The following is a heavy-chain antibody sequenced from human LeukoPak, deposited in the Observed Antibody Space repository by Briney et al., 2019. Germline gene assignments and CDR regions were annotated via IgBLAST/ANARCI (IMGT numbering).Heavy chain of an antibody. V-gene: IGHV1-69*04. CDR1: GGTFNSFA. Sequence: GAPVKVSCKASGGTFNSFAISWVRQATGQGLEWVGRVIPLLGTPDYAQKFQGRVTITSDKYTGTAYIELSSLRSEDTAMYYCARMKYFDSTGYSHAEYFQHWGQGTLVIVSS. CDR3: ARMKYFDSTGYSHAEYFQH. D-gene: IGHD3-22*01. CDR2: VIPLLGTP. J-gene: IGHJ1*01.